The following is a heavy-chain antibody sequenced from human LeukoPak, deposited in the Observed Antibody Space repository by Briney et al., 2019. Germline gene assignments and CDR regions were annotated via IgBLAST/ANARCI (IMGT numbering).Heavy chain of an antibody. D-gene: IGHD5-24*01. Sequence: GGSLRLSCAASGFTFSSYSMNWVRQAPGKGLEWVSSISSSSSYIYYADSVKGRFTISRDNAKNSLYLQMNSLGAEDTAVYYCARDGNEIEMATGLFDYWGQGTLVTVSS. CDR2: ISSSSSYI. CDR1: GFTFSSYS. CDR3: ARDGNEIEMATGLFDY. J-gene: IGHJ4*02. V-gene: IGHV3-21*01.